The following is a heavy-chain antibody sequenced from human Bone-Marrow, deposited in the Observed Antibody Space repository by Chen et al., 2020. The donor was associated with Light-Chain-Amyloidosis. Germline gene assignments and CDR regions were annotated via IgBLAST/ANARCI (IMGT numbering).Heavy chain of an antibody. D-gene: IGHD3-10*01. CDR1: GFSFSGHV. Sequence: QVQLVESGGGVVQPGESLRLSCAASGFSFSGHVMHWVRQAPGKGLEWVPVVWSDGSVKDYADSVEGRFSGSRDNPNNILYLQMDSLRGEDTGIYYCARYHLGSYLEDQFDSWGQGTRVTVSS. J-gene: IGHJ4*02. CDR3: ARYHLGSYLEDQFDS. CDR2: VWSDGSVK. V-gene: IGHV3-33*01.